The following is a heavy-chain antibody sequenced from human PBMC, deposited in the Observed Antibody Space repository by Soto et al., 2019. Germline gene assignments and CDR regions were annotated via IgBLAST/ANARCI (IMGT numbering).Heavy chain of an antibody. CDR3: ARGGASSTSSYWGDGLDS. Sequence: QVQLEQSGSEVKKSGSSVKVSCKASGSSFSSHAITWVRKAPGQGLEWMGGIIPVFGTPSYAQKFQGRVTISADKPTSTSDLELRSLRSEDSAVYYCARGGASSTSSYWGDGLDSWGQGTQGTVSS. CDR2: IIPVFGTP. CDR1: GSSFSSHA. D-gene: IGHD3-16*01. V-gene: IGHV1-69*06. J-gene: IGHJ4*02.